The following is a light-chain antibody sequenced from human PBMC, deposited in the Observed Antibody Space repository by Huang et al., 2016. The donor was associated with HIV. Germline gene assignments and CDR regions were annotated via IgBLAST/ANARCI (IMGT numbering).Light chain of an antibody. CDR1: QDISNS. CDR3: QHYDNLRT. Sequence: DIQMTQSPSSLSASVGDRVTITCQASQDISNSLNWYQQKPGKAPKLLIYEASNLETGVSSMFSGSGSGTDFTFTISSLQPEDIATYYCQHYDNLRTFGQGTKVEIK. CDR2: EAS. J-gene: IGKJ1*01. V-gene: IGKV1-33*01.